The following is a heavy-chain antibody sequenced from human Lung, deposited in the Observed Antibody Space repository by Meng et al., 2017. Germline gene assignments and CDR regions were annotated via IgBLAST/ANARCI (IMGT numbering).Heavy chain of an antibody. V-gene: IGHV4-34*01. CDR1: GGSFSDYY. Sequence: QVQLQQWGAGLVKPSETLSLTCVGSGGSFSDYYWGWIRQPPGKGLEWIGEINHSGSTNYNPSLESRATISVDTSQNNLSLKLSSVTAADSAVYYCARGPTTMAHDFDYWGQGTLVTVSS. CDR3: ARGPTTMAHDFDY. CDR2: INHSGST. J-gene: IGHJ4*02. D-gene: IGHD4-11*01.